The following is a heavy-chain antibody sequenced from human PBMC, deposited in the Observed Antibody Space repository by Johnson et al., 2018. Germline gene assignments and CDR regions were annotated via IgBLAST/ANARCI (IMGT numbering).Heavy chain of an antibody. J-gene: IGHJ1*01. D-gene: IGHD4-17*01. CDR1: GFTFSTYA. CDR2: ISDDGNSK. CDR3: ARAQGGDYVAEYFQH. Sequence: QVQLVESGGRVVQPGRSLRLSCAASGFTFSTYAIHWVRQAPGKGLEWVAVISDDGNSKFYAESVKGRFTISRDNSKYTMYLQMHSLKAEDTARYYWARAQGGDYVAEYFQHWGQGTLVTVSS. V-gene: IGHV3-30-3*01.